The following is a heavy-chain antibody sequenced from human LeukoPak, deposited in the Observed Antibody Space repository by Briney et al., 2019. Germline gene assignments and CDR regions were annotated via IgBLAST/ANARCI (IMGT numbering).Heavy chain of an antibody. V-gene: IGHV3-66*01. Sequence: GGSLRLSCAASGFTGSSKYMSWVRQAPGKGLEWVSVIYSSGGSTYYADSVKGRFTISRDNSKNTLYLQMNNLRAEDTALYYCAKARSTVTTAGLNYWGQGTLVTVSS. CDR1: GFTGSSKY. CDR3: AKARSTVTTAGLNY. J-gene: IGHJ4*02. D-gene: IGHD4-17*01. CDR2: IYSSGGST.